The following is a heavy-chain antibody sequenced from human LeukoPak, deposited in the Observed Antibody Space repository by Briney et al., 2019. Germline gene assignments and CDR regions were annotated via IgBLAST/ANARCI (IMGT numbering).Heavy chain of an antibody. D-gene: IGHD1-26*01. Sequence: GGSMRLSCVVSGFTFSTFGMHWVRQAPGKGLEWVAFIRNDGSHKSYGDSVKGRFTISRDNLKNALYLQMNSLRAEDTAVYYCAKGRDQGAKGTPAAFDIWGQGTMVTVSS. V-gene: IGHV3-30*02. J-gene: IGHJ3*02. CDR2: IRNDGSHK. CDR1: GFTFSTFG. CDR3: AKGRDQGAKGTPAAFDI.